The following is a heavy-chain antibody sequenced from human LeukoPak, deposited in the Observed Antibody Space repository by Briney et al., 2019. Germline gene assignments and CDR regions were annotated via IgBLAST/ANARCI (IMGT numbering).Heavy chain of an antibody. D-gene: IGHD2-15*01. CDR2: INPNSGGT. CDR3: ASPVGTTPEGLGL. V-gene: IGHV1-2*02. Sequence: VSVKVSCKASGYTFTGYYMHWVRQAPGQGLEWMGWINPNSGGTSYTQKFQGRVTVTRDTSINTAYMELSRLTSDDTAVYYCASPVGTTPEGLGLWGQGTLVTVSS. CDR1: GYTFTGYY. J-gene: IGHJ4*01.